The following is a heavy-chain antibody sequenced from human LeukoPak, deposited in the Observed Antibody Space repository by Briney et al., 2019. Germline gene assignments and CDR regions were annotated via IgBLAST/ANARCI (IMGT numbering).Heavy chain of an antibody. CDR1: GFTLSNYG. CDR3: AKVSLGFYWYFDL. CDR2: ISYDESSQ. Sequence: HPGGSLRLSCAASGFTLSNYGMYWVRQDPGKGLEWVALISYDESSQHYADSVKGRFTISRDSSENTLYLQMNSLRVEDTAVYYCAKVSLGFYWYFDLWGRGTLLTVSS. D-gene: IGHD7-27*01. V-gene: IGHV3-30*18. J-gene: IGHJ2*01.